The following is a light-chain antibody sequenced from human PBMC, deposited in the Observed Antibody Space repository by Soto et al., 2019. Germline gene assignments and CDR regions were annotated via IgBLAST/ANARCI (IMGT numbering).Light chain of an antibody. CDR3: QKYNSAPQT. Sequence: DIQMTQSPSTLSASAGDRVTITCRASQGISNYLAWYQQKPGKVPKLLIYAASTLQSGVPSRFSGSGSGTDFTLPISSLQPEDVATYYCQKYNSAPQTFGQGTKVEIK. CDR2: AAS. CDR1: QGISNY. J-gene: IGKJ1*01. V-gene: IGKV1-27*01.